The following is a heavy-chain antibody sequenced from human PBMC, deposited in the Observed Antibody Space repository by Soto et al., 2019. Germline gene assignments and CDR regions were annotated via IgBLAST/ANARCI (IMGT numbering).Heavy chain of an antibody. Sequence: QVQLVESGGGVVQPGRSLRLSCAASGFIFSDYAMHGVRQAPGKGLEWVAVISYGGDNKYYADSVRGRFAISRDNLKNTLDLQMNSLTPEDTAVYHCAKARHSTSWYGLEADLWGQGTLVTVSS. CDR2: ISYGGDNK. D-gene: IGHD6-13*01. V-gene: IGHV3-30*09. CDR1: GFIFSDYA. CDR3: AKARHSTSWYGLEADL. J-gene: IGHJ4*02.